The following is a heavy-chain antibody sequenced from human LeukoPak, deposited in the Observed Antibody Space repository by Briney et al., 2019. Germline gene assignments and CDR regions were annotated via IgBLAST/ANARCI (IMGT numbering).Heavy chain of an antibody. D-gene: IGHD4-23*01. CDR3: ARHAPSYGGNSYSFDY. V-gene: IGHV4-59*08. J-gene: IGHJ4*02. Sequence: SETLSLTCTVSGGSISSYYWSWIRQPPGKGLVWIGYIYYSGSTNYNPSLKSRVTISVDTSKNQFSLKLSSVTAADTAVYYCARHAPSYGGNSYSFDYWGQGTLVTVSS. CDR1: GGSISSYY. CDR2: IYYSGST.